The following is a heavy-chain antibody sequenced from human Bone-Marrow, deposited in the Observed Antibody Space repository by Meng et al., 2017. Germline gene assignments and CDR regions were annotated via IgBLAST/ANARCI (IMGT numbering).Heavy chain of an antibody. J-gene: IGHJ4*02. D-gene: IGHD3-22*01. CDR2: ISGNSDYI. CDR3: ARGDYFYDSPHY. CDR1: GFPFRSYG. Sequence: ASGFPFRSYGMIWVRQAPGKGLEWVSSISGNSDYIYYADSVKGRFTISRDNVKNSVFLQMSSLFADDTAVYFCARGDYFYDSPHYWGQGTLVTVSS. V-gene: IGHV3-21*06.